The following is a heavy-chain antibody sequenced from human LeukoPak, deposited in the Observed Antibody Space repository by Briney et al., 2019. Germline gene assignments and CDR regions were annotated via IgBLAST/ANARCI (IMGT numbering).Heavy chain of an antibody. V-gene: IGHV4-39*07. CDR2: MYYSGST. J-gene: IGHJ6*03. CDR3: ARVRYCSGGSCYSPYYYYYMDV. D-gene: IGHD2-15*01. CDR1: GGSISSSSYY. Sequence: SETLSLTCTVSGGSISSSSYYWGWIRQPPGKGLEWIGSMYYSGSTYYNPSLKRRVTLSVDTSKTQFSLKLSSVTAADTAVYYCARVRYCSGGSCYSPYYYYYMDVWGKGTTVTVSS.